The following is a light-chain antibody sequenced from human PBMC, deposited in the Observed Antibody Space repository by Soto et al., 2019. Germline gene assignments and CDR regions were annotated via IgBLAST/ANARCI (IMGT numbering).Light chain of an antibody. V-gene: IGLV1-44*01. J-gene: IGLJ3*02. CDR2: SDN. Sequence: QSVLTQPPSASGTPGQTVSISCSGSSSNIGTNHVYWYQHFPGTAPKFLMYSDNQRPSGVPDRFSASKSGTSASLAISGLQSEDEADYYCAAWDDSLNGRVVGGGTKLTVL. CDR1: SSNIGTNH. CDR3: AAWDDSLNGRV.